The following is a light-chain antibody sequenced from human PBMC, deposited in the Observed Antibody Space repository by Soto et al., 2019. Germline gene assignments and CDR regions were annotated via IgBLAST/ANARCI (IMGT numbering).Light chain of an antibody. Sequence: QSALTQPASVSGSPGQSITIPCTGTSSDVGSSNLVSWDQQHPGKAPKLMIYEGTKRPSGVSNRFSGSKSGNTASLTVSGLQAEDEADYYCSSYAGSNNLVFGGGTKLTVL. V-gene: IGLV2-14*02. CDR2: EGT. CDR3: SSYAGSNNLV. J-gene: IGLJ2*01. CDR1: SSDVGSSNL.